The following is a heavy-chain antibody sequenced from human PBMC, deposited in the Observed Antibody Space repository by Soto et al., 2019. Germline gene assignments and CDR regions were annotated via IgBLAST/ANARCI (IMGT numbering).Heavy chain of an antibody. CDR2: IFSSGDT. Sequence: PSETLSLTCSVSNGSISNGSYYWDWIRQRPGMGLEWIGSIFSSGDTLYNPSLKSRVSISLDASKDQFSLKMTSVTAADTAMYYCARHPSVVYWGQGALVTV. CDR3: ARHPSVVY. D-gene: IGHD2-2*01. CDR1: NGSISNGSYY. J-gene: IGHJ4*02. V-gene: IGHV4-39*01.